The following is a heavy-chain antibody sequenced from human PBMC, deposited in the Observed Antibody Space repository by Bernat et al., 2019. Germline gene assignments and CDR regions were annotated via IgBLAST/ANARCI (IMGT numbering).Heavy chain of an antibody. J-gene: IGHJ6*02. CDR2: ISSSSSTI. Sequence: EVQLVESGGGLVQPGGSLRLSCAASGFTFSSYSMNWVRQAPGKGLEWVSYISSSSSTIYYAASVKGRFTISRDNAKNSLYLQMNSLRDEDTAVYYCARDLNYGDFYYYGMDVWGQGTTVSVSS. D-gene: IGHD4-17*01. CDR1: GFTFSSYS. CDR3: ARDLNYGDFYYYGMDV. V-gene: IGHV3-48*02.